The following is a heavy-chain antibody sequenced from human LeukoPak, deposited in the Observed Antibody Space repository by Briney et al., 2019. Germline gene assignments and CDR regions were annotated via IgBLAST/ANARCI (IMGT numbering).Heavy chain of an antibody. J-gene: IGHJ4*02. CDR1: GFTFYTYG. V-gene: IGHV3-64*01. CDR2: IGPDGGTT. CDR3: ARGAQLTDY. Sequence: GGSLRLSCAASGFTFYTYGMHWVRQAPGKGLEYVSGIGPDGGTTYYAKSVKGRFTISRDNSKSMAYLQMGSLTADVMAVYYCARGAQLTDYWGQGTLVTVSS. D-gene: IGHD6-13*01.